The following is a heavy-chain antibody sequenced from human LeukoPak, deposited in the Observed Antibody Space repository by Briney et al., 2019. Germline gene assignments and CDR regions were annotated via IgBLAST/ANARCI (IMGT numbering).Heavy chain of an antibody. Sequence: GASVKVSCKASGGTFSSYAISWVRQAPGQGLEWMGGIIPIFGTANYAQKFQGRVTITADKSTSTAYMELSSLRSEDTAVYYCAREGDGYNNYYYYYMDVWGKGTTVTVSS. V-gene: IGHV1-69*06. D-gene: IGHD5-24*01. J-gene: IGHJ6*03. CDR3: AREGDGYNNYYYYYMDV. CDR2: IIPIFGTA. CDR1: GGTFSSYA.